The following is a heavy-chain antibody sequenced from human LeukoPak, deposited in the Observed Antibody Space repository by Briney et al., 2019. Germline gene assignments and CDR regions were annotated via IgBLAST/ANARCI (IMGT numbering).Heavy chain of an antibody. V-gene: IGHV3-48*01. J-gene: IGHJ4*02. Sequence: PGGSLRLSCAASGFTFSSYSMNWVRQAPGKGLEWVSYITGHSSTIYYADSVKGRFTISRDNAKNSLYLQMNSLRAEDTAMYYCARDFAYGGNFDYWGQGTLVTVSS. D-gene: IGHD4-23*01. CDR2: ITGHSSTI. CDR1: GFTFSSYS. CDR3: ARDFAYGGNFDY.